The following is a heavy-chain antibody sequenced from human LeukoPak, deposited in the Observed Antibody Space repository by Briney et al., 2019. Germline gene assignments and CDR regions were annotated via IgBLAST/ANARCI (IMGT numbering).Heavy chain of an antibody. D-gene: IGHD1-26*01. J-gene: IGHJ5*02. CDR1: GGSFSGYY. Sequence: SETLSLTCAVYGGSFSGYYWSWIRQPPGKGLEWIGEINHSGSTNYNPSLKSRVTISVDRSKNQFSLKLSSVTAADTAVYYCARGRWDQFDPWGQGTLVTVSS. CDR2: INHSGST. V-gene: IGHV4-34*01. CDR3: ARGRWDQFDP.